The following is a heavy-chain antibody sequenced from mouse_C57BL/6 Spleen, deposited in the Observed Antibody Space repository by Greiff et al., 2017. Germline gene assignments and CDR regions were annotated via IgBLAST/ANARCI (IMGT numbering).Heavy chain of an antibody. Sequence: VQLQQSGAELVRPGASVKLSCTASGFNINDYYMHWVKQRPEQGLEWIGWIDPENGDTEYASKFQGKATITADTSSNTAYLQLSSLTYEDTAIYYCTTDYSNYRFAYWGQGTLVTVSA. J-gene: IGHJ3*01. CDR2: IDPENGDT. V-gene: IGHV14-4*01. CDR3: TTDYSNYRFAY. D-gene: IGHD2-5*01. CDR1: GFNINDYY.